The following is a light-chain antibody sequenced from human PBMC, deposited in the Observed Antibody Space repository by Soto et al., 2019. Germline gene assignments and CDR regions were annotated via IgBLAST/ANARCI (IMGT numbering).Light chain of an antibody. CDR3: QQYSRSPLT. CDR2: GAS. J-gene: IGKJ4*01. V-gene: IGKV3-20*01. Sequence: EIVMTHSPATLSVSPWQRSTLSFRASQSVSSNLAWYQQKPGQAPRLLIHGASSRATGIPDRFSGSGSGTDFTLTISRLEPEDFVVYYCQQYSRSPLTFGGGTKV. CDR1: QSVSSN.